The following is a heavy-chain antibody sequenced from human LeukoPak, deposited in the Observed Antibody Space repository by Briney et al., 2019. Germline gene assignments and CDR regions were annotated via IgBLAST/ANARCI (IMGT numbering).Heavy chain of an antibody. CDR3: ARAGYSSSWYSRYFDL. V-gene: IGHV3-53*01. Sequence: PGGSLRLSCAASGFTVSSNYMSWVRQAPGKGLEWVSVIYSGGSTYYADSVKGRFTISRDNSKNTLYLQMNSLRAGDTAVYYCARAGYSSSWYSRYFDLWGRGTLVTVSS. CDR2: IYSGGST. J-gene: IGHJ2*01. CDR1: GFTVSSNY. D-gene: IGHD6-13*01.